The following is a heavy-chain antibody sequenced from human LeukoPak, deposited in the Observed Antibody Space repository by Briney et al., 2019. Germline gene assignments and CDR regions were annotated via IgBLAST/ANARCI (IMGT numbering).Heavy chain of an antibody. J-gene: IGHJ6*02. V-gene: IGHV3-74*01. D-gene: IGHD5-18*01. Sequence: PGGSLRLSCAASGFSFSSYWMHWVRQAPGKGLAWVSRINSDGSSTSYADSVKGRFTISRDNAKNTLYLQMNSLRAEDTAVYYCARDQGYSYGYNYYYYGMDVWGQGTTVTVSS. CDR1: GFSFSSYW. CDR3: ARDQGYSYGYNYYYYGMDV. CDR2: INSDGSST.